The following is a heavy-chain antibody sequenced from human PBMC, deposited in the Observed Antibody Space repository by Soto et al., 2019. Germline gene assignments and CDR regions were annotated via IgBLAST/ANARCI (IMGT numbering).Heavy chain of an antibody. J-gene: IGHJ4*02. D-gene: IGHD3-22*01. V-gene: IGHV3-23*01. CDR3: VRTTYFSDSSGYTRCFDY. CDR2: ISGSGGST. Sequence: GGSLRLSCAASGFAFSSYTMNWVRQAPGKGLEWVSSISGSGGSTYYADSVKGRFIISRDNPENSVYLQMNSLKTEDTAVYYCVRTTYFSDSSGYTRCFDYWGQGTLVTVSS. CDR1: GFAFSSYT.